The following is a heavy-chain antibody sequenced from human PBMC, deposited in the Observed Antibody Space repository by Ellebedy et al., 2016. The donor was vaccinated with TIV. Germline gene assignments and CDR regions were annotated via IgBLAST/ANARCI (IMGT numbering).Heavy chain of an antibody. V-gene: IGHV3-48*03. Sequence: PGGSLRLSCVASGFTFSLYEMNWVRQAPGKGLEWLSYISSGGITEKYADSVKGLFTISRDNAKNSLYLQMNSLRAEATAVYYCARDHRAEGSGTYSSWFDPWGQGTLVTVSS. CDR3: ARDHRAEGSGTYSSWFDP. D-gene: IGHD3-10*01. CDR2: ISSGGITE. CDR1: GFTFSLYE. J-gene: IGHJ5*02.